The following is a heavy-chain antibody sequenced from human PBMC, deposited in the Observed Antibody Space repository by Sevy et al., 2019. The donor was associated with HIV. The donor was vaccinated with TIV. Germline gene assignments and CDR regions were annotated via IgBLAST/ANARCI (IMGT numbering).Heavy chain of an antibody. J-gene: IGHJ3*02. CDR1: GFTFSSYA. CDR3: ARDPYYYGSGSYTPDI. D-gene: IGHD3-10*01. V-gene: IGHV3-30-3*01. Sequence: GGSLRLSCAASGFTFSSYAMHWVRQAPGKGLEGVAVISYDGSNKYYADSVKGRFTISRDNSKNTLYLQMNSLRAEDTAVYYCARDPYYYGSGSYTPDIWGQGTMVTVSS. CDR2: ISYDGSNK.